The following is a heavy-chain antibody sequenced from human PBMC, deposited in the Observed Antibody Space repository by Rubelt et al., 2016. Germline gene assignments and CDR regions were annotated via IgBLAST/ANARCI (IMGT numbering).Heavy chain of an antibody. Sequence: SGAEVQKPGASVKVSCKASGYTFTSYAMHWVRQAPGQRLEWMGWINAGNGNPKYSQKFQGRVTITRDTSASTAYMELSSLRSEDTAVYYCARNYYDSSGSKHAFDIWGQGTMVTVSS. CDR2: INAGNGNP. CDR3: ARNYYDSSGSKHAFDI. CDR1: GYTFTSYA. J-gene: IGHJ3*02. V-gene: IGHV1-3*01. D-gene: IGHD3-22*01.